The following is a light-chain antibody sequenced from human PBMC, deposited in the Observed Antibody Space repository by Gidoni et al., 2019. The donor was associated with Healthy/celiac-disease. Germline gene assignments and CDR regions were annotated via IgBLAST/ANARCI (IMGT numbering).Light chain of an antibody. CDR2: AAS. CDR3: QKYNSAPRLT. Sequence: SASVGARVTITCRASQGISNYLAWYQQKPGKVPKLLIYAASTLQSGVPSRFSGSGSGTDFTLTISSLQPEDVATYYCQKYNSAPRLTFGGGTKVEIK. V-gene: IGKV1-27*01. J-gene: IGKJ4*01. CDR1: QGISNY.